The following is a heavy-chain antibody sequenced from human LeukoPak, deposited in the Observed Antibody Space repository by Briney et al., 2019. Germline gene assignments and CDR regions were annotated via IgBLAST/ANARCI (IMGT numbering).Heavy chain of an antibody. D-gene: IGHD3-10*01. CDR1: GYTFTSYD. J-gene: IGHJ5*02. CDR2: MNPNSGNT. V-gene: IGHV1-8*01. Sequence: GASVKVSCKASGYTFTSYDINLVRQATGQGLEWMGWMNPNSGNTGYAQKFQGRVTMTRNTSISTAYMELSSLRSEDTAVYYCARAPIYGSGPNWFDPWGQGTLVTVSS. CDR3: ARAPIYGSGPNWFDP.